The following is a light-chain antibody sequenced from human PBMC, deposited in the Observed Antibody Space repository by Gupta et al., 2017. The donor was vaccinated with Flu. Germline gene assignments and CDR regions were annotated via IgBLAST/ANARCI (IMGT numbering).Light chain of an antibody. Sequence: DIVLTQSPDSLAVSLGESATINCKSSQSVLYSSNNKNYLAWYQQKPGQPPKLLIYWASTRISGVPDRFSGSGSGTDFTLTISSLQAEDVAVYYCQQYYNTPLNTFGHGTKVDIK. J-gene: IGKJ3*01. V-gene: IGKV4-1*01. CDR3: QQYYNTPLNT. CDR1: QSVLYSSNNKNY. CDR2: WAS.